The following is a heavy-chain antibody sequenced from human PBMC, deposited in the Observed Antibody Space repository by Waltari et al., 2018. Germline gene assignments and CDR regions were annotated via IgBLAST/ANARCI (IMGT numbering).Heavy chain of an antibody. Sequence: QVQLVQSGAEVKKPGASVKVSCKASGSTFTDCYMHWLRQAPGQGLEWMGIVNPNGGSTTYAQKLQDRVTMTRDTSTSTVYMELSSLRSEDTAVYYCARAGSTLIWGVAEWGQGTLVTVSS. J-gene: IGHJ4*02. D-gene: IGHD2-2*01. V-gene: IGHV1-46*04. CDR2: VNPNGGST. CDR1: GSTFTDCY. CDR3: ARAGSTLIWGVAE.